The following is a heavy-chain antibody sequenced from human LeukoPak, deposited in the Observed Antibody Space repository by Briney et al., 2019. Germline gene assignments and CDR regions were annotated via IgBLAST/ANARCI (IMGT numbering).Heavy chain of an antibody. Sequence: GGSLRLSCAASGLTFSSYSMHWVRQAPGKGLEWVAVIWYDGSNKYYADSVKGRFTISRDNSKNTLYLQMNSLRAEDTAVYYCARDGYCSGGSCSGPFDYWGQGTLVTVSS. CDR2: IWYDGSNK. J-gene: IGHJ4*02. CDR3: ARDGYCSGGSCSGPFDY. V-gene: IGHV3-33*01. CDR1: GLTFSSYS. D-gene: IGHD2-15*01.